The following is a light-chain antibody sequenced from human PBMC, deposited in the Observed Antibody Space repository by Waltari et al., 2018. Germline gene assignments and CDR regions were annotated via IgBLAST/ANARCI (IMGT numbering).Light chain of an antibody. V-gene: IGLV1-40*01. J-gene: IGLJ7*01. CDR1: TSFIVAYY. CDR2: EDT. CDR3: QSHDTNLNVF. Sequence: QSVLTQPPSVSGAPGQGVAISCIANTSFIVAYYIQWYQQFPGAAPNLLIYEDTKRPSWISERISGARSGPSASLTITGLQSADEADYYCQSHDTNLNVFFGGGTRLTV.